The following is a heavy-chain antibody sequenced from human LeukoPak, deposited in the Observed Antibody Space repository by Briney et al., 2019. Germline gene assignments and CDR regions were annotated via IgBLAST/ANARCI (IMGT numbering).Heavy chain of an antibody. CDR2: FDPEDGET. D-gene: IGHD6-19*01. V-gene: IGHV1-24*01. CDR1: GKTLTEVS. Sequence: ASVKVSCKVSGKTLTEVSMHWVRQGPGKGLEWMGGFDPEDGETIYAQKFLGRITMTEDTPTDTAYMELSSLRSEDTAVYYCASSGSNGWYGGADAFDIWGQGTMVTVSS. CDR3: ASSGSNGWYGGADAFDI. J-gene: IGHJ3*02.